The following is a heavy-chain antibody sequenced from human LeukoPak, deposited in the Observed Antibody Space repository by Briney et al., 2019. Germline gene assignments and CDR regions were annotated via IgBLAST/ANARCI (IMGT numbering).Heavy chain of an antibody. D-gene: IGHD3-10*01. CDR2: IDWDDDQ. Sequence: SGPALVNPTQAPTLTCTFSRLDLNTHVLGMTWIRQPPRNALEWLARIDWDDDQFYNTALKTRLTISKDTPKNQVVLTIANMDPVDTGSYFCARSGTFGEATFDVWGQGTMVPVAS. V-gene: IGHV2-70*04. CDR1: RLDLNTHVLG. J-gene: IGHJ3*01. CDR3: ARSGTFGEATFDV.